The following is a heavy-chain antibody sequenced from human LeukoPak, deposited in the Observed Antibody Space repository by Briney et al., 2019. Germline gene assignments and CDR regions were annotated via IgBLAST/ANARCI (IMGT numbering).Heavy chain of an antibody. D-gene: IGHD6-13*01. CDR2: ISSSSSTI. V-gene: IGHV3-48*01. J-gene: IGHJ6*02. Sequence: GGSLRLSCTASGFTFSSYSMNWVRQAPGKGLEWVSYISSSSSTIYYADSVKGRFTISRDNAKNSLYLQMNSLRAEDTAVYYCARDLLGPENSSSWYYYYYGMDVWGQGTTVTVSS. CDR1: GFTFSSYS. CDR3: ARDLLGPENSSSWYYYYYGMDV.